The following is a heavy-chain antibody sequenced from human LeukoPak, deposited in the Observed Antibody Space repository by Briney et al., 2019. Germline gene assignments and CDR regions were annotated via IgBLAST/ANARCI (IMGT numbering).Heavy chain of an antibody. V-gene: IGHV4-34*01. D-gene: IGHD6-19*01. CDR3: ARHVGIVEAVAPYYFDY. Sequence: SETLSLTCAVYGGSFSGYYWSWIRQPPGKGLEWIGEINHSGSTNYNPSLKSRVTISVDASKNQFSLKLSSVTAADTAVYYCARHVGIVEAVAPYYFDYWGQGTLVTVSS. CDR1: GGSFSGYY. CDR2: INHSGST. J-gene: IGHJ4*02.